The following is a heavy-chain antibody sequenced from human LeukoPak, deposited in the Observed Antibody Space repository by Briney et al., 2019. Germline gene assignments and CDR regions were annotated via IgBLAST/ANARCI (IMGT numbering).Heavy chain of an antibody. D-gene: IGHD3-22*01. CDR2: INHSGST. CDR3: ARATPYYYDSSVQFDY. J-gene: IGHJ4*02. CDR1: GGSFSGYY. Sequence: SETLSLTCAVYGGSFSGYYWSWIRQPPGKGLEWIGEINHSGSTNYNPSLKSRVTISVDTSKNQFSLKLSSVTAADTAVYYCARATPYYYDSSVQFDYWGQGTLVTVSS. V-gene: IGHV4-34*01.